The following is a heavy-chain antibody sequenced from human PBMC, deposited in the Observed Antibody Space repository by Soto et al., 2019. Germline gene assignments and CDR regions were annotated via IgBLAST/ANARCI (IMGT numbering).Heavy chain of an antibody. CDR3: ARVGRISIFSVINWLDP. J-gene: IGHJ5*02. CDR1: GYTFTGYY. D-gene: IGHD3-3*01. V-gene: IGHV1-2*02. Sequence: GASVKVSCKASGYTFTGYYIHWVRQAPGQGLEWMGWIIPDSGATNYTQKSQGRVTMTSKPSTNTAFLELSSLRSDDTAVYFCARVGRISIFSVINWLDPWGQGTLVTVSS. CDR2: IIPDSGAT.